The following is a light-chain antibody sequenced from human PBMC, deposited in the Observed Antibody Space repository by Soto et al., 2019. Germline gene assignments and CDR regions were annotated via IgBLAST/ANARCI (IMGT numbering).Light chain of an antibody. J-gene: IGKJ2*01. Sequence: DIQMTQSPSSLSASVGDRVTITCRASQNIGTSLNWYQQKPGKAPTALIYKASTMQGGVPSRFGGSGSGTDFTLTISSLQPEDSATYYCQQSYSSLVYNFGPGTKLEIK. CDR3: QQSYSSLVYN. CDR1: QNIGTS. V-gene: IGKV1-39*01. CDR2: KAS.